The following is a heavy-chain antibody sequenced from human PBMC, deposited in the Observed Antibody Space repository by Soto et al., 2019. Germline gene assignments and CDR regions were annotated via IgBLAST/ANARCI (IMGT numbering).Heavy chain of an antibody. Sequence: QVQLVQSGAEVKKPGSSVKVSCKASGGTFSSYAISWVLQAPGQGLEWMGGIIPIFGTANYAQKFQGRVTITADEFTSTAYMELSSLRSEDTAVYYCARKSVEMATNCWFDPWGQGTLVTVSS. CDR1: GGTFSSYA. CDR3: ARKSVEMATNCWFDP. D-gene: IGHD5-12*01. CDR2: IIPIFGTA. V-gene: IGHV1-69*01. J-gene: IGHJ5*02.